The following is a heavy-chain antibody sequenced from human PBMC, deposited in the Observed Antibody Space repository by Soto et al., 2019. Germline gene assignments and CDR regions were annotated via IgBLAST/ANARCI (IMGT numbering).Heavy chain of an antibody. V-gene: IGHV1-18*01. CDR1: DYTFTSYG. CDR3: ARSGSSWNLREFDY. D-gene: IGHD6-13*01. Sequence: GASVKVSCKASDYTFTSYGIIWVRQAPGQGLEWIRWISVYNGNTNYAQKFRGRVTMTTDISTTTAYMEMRSLRSDDTAVYYCARSGSSWNLREFDYWGQGTLVTVSS. J-gene: IGHJ4*02. CDR2: ISVYNGNT.